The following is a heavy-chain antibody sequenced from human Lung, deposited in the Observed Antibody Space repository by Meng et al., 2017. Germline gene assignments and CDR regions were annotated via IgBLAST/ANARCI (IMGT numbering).Heavy chain of an antibody. Sequence: QVQVQEWGAGLLKPSESLSLTCFVSGGSFSDYYWSWIRQPPGKGLEWIVEINHSGNTNYNPSLESRATISVDTSQNNLSLKLSSVTAADSAVYYCARGPTTMAHDFDYWGQGTLVTVSS. V-gene: IGHV4-34*01. CDR2: INHSGNT. J-gene: IGHJ4*02. CDR3: ARGPTTMAHDFDY. D-gene: IGHD4-11*01. CDR1: GGSFSDYY.